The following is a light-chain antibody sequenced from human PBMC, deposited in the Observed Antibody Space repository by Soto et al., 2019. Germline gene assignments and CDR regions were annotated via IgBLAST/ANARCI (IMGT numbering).Light chain of an antibody. CDR3: QQYHNWPPQYT. V-gene: IGKV3-15*01. CDR2: GAS. J-gene: IGKJ2*01. Sequence: EIVMTQSPAILSVSPGERATLSCRASQTVASNLAWYQQKPGQAPRLLIHGASTRATCVSARFSGSGSGTEFTLTISSLQSEDFAVYYCQQYHNWPPQYTFGQGTKLQIK. CDR1: QTVASN.